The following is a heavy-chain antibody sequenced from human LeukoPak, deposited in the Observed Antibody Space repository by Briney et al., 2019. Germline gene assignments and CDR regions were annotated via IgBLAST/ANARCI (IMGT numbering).Heavy chain of an antibody. CDR1: GFXVSSNY. J-gene: IGHJ6*02. CDR3: ARDEGIAARFHGMDV. Sequence: PGGSLRLSCAASGFXVSSNYISWVRQAPGKGLEWVSVIYSGGSTYYADSVKGRFTISRHNSKNTLYLQMNSLRAEDTAVYYCARDEGIAARFHGMDVWGQGTTVTVSS. D-gene: IGHD6-6*01. V-gene: IGHV3-53*04. CDR2: IYSGGST.